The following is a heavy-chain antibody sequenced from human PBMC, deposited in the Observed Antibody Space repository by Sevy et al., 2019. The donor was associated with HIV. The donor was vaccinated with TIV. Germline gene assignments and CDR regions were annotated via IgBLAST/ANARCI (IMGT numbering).Heavy chain of an antibody. CDR3: AGENAWGRGYS. CDR2: IYYNGHI. Sequence: SETLSLTCTVSGGSFTSLYWNWIRQPPGKGLEWIANIYYNGHILYNPSLKSRVTLSLDTSKNQFSLRLSSVTAADTAMYYCAGENAWGRGYSWGQGTLVTVSS. D-gene: IGHD1-26*01. V-gene: IGHV4-59*08. CDR1: GGSFTSLY. J-gene: IGHJ4*02.